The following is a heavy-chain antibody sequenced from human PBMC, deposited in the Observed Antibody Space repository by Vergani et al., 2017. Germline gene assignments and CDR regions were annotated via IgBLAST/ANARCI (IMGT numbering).Heavy chain of an antibody. Sequence: EVQLVESGGGLVKPGGSLRLSCAASGFTFSNAWMSWVRQAPGKGLEWVGRIKSKTDGGTTDYAAPVKGRFTISRDDSKNTLYLQMNSLRDEDTAVYYCARGYSGNYYSFYYYYYGMDVWGQGTTVTVSS. CDR1: GFTFSNAW. CDR2: IKSKTDGGTT. D-gene: IGHD1-26*01. V-gene: IGHV3-15*01. CDR3: ARGYSGNYYSFYYYYYGMDV. J-gene: IGHJ6*02.